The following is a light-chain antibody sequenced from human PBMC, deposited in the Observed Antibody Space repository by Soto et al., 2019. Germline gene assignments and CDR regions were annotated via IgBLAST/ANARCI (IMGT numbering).Light chain of an antibody. CDR2: GAS. J-gene: IGKJ3*01. V-gene: IGKV3-20*01. CDR1: RGVSNNY. CDR3: QQYGSSYSFT. Sequence: EIVLTQSPDTLSLSPGERATLSCRANRGVSNNYLAWYQQKPGQAPRLLIYGASSRATGIPDRFSGGGSGTDFTLTISRLEPEDFAVYYCQQYGSSYSFTFGPGTKVDIK.